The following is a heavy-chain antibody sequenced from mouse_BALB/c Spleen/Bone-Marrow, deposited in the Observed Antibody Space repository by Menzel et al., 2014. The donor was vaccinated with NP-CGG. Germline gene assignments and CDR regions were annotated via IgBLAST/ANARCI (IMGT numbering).Heavy chain of an antibody. CDR1: GFSFTDYN. CDR3: ARYYRYDYGAVDV. D-gene: IGHD2-14*01. CDR2: IDPYNGGT. J-gene: IGHJ1*01. Sequence: SGPELVKPGASVRVSCKASGFSFTDYNLYWVTQSHGKSLGWIGYIDPYNGGTTYNQKFKGKATLTVDKSSSTAFMHLNSLSSEDSAVYYCARYYRYDYGAVDVWDAGTTVTVSS. V-gene: IGHV1S135*01.